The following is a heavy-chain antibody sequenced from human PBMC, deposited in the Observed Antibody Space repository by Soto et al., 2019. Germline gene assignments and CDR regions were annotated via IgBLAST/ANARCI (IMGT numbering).Heavy chain of an antibody. Sequence: QLPLVQSGAVVKKPGASVTVSCSASGYPVTAYYMHCVRQAPGRGLEWMGGINPATGAAKYTQTFQGRVTMARDTSAGTVFMELSGLTSEDTAVCYCARGGGVGVAGSAAFDMWGQGTLVTVSS. CDR1: GYPVTAYY. V-gene: IGHV1-2*02. D-gene: IGHD3-3*01. CDR3: ARGGGVGVAGSAAFDM. CDR2: INPATGAA. J-gene: IGHJ3*02.